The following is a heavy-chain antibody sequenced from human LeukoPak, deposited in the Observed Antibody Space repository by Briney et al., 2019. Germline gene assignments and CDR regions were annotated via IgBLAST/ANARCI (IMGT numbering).Heavy chain of an antibody. Sequence: GGSLRLSCAASGFTFSSYAMSWVRQAPGKGLEWVSAISGSGGSTYYADSVKGRFTISRDNSKNTLYLQMNSLRAEDTSVYYCAKDLRVVVAADDAFDIWGQGTMVTVSS. CDR1: GFTFSSYA. CDR2: ISGSGGST. CDR3: AKDLRVVVAADDAFDI. V-gene: IGHV3-23*01. D-gene: IGHD2-15*01. J-gene: IGHJ3*02.